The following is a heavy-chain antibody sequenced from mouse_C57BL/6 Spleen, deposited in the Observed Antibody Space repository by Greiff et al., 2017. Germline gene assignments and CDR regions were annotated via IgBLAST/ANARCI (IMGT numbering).Heavy chain of an antibody. J-gene: IGHJ1*03. CDR1: GYTFTSYW. V-gene: IGHV1-50*01. CDR2: IDPSDSYT. Sequence: VQLQQPGAELVKPGASVKLSCKASGYTFTSYWMQWVKQRPGQGLEWIGEIDPSDSYTNYNQKFKGKATLTVDTSSRTAYRQLSSLTSEDSAVYYGARRITTVGSPHWYFDVWGTGTTVTVSS. CDR3: ARRITTVGSPHWYFDV. D-gene: IGHD1-1*01.